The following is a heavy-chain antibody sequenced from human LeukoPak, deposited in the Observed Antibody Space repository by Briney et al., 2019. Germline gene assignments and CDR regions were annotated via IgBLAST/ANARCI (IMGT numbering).Heavy chain of an antibody. CDR1: GFTFIDYD. V-gene: IGHV3-13*01. J-gene: IGHJ4*02. Sequence: PGGSLRLSCAASGFTFIDYDMHWVRQVIGKGLEWFSAIGIRGDTYYSGSVKGRFTISRENAESSLYLQMNSLRAEDTAVYYCARGGIQVSGIDEFDYWGQGTLVTVSS. CDR2: IGIRGDT. CDR3: ARGGIQVSGIDEFDY. D-gene: IGHD6-19*01.